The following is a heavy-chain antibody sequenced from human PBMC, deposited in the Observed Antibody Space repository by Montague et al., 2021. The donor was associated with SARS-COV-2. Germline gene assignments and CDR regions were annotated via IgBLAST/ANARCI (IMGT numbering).Heavy chain of an antibody. V-gene: IGHV6-1*01. CDR1: GDSVSSNTVA. J-gene: IGHJ4*02. CDR3: ARDSEYSFDY. D-gene: IGHD6-6*01. CDR2: TYYRSKWYN. Sequence: CAISGDSVSSNTVAWNWFRQSPSRGLEWLGRTYYRSKWYNDYAVSMQSRVTINPDTFKNQFSLHVNSVTPEDTAVYYCARDSEYSFDYWGQGLLVTVSS.